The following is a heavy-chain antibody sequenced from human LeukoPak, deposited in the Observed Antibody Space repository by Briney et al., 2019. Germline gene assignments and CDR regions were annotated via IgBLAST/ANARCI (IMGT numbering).Heavy chain of an antibody. J-gene: IGHJ6*02. Sequence: SVKVSCKASGGTFISYAISWVRQAPGQGLEWMGMIIPIFGIANYAQKFQGRVTITADKSTSTAYMELSSLRSEDTAVYYCARIPPRVPAATSYYYYGMDVWGQGTTVTVSS. V-gene: IGHV1-69*04. D-gene: IGHD2-2*01. CDR3: ARIPPRVPAATSYYYYGMDV. CDR1: GGTFISYA. CDR2: IIPIFGIA.